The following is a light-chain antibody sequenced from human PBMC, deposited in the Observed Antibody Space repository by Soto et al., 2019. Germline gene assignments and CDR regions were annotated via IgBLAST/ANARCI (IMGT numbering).Light chain of an antibody. CDR2: KAS. J-gene: IGKJ1*01. CDR1: QSISSW. Sequence: IQVTQSPSTLSASVGDRVTITCRASQSISSWLAWYQQKPGKAPKLLIYKASSLESGVPSRFSGSGSGTEFTLTISSLQPDDFATYYCQQYNSYETFGQGTKVDIK. CDR3: QQYNSYET. V-gene: IGKV1-5*03.